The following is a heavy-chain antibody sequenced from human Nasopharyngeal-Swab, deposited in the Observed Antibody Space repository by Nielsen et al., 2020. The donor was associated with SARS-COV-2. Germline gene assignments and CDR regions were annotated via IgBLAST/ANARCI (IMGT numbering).Heavy chain of an antibody. J-gene: IGHJ4*02. Sequence: SETLSLTCTVSGGSISSYYWSWIRQPPGKGLEWIGYIYYSGSTNYNPSLKSRVTISVDTSKNQFSLKLSSVTAADTAVYYCARLDSEHYYDSSGYSYYFDYWGQGTLVTVSS. CDR1: GGSISSYY. D-gene: IGHD3-22*01. CDR3: ARLDSEHYYDSSGYSYYFDY. CDR2: IYYSGST. V-gene: IGHV4-59*08.